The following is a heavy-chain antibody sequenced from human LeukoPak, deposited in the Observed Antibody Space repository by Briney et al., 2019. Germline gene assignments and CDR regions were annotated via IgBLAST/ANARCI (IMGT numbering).Heavy chain of an antibody. J-gene: IGHJ4*02. D-gene: IGHD3-10*01. CDR3: ARQPIAQSGYYFDY. CDR2: IYYSGST. Sequence: SETLSLTCTVSGGSISGYYWTWIRQPPGKGLEWIGYIYYSGSTNYNPSLKSRVTISVDTSKNQFSLKLSSVTAADTAVYYCARQPIAQSGYYFDYWGQGTLVTVSS. V-gene: IGHV4-59*08. CDR1: GGSISGYY.